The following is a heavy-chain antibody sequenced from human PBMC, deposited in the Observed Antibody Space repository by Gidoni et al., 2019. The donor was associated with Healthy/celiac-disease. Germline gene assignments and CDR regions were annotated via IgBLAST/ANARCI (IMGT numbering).Heavy chain of an antibody. Sequence: QVQLVESGGGVVQPGRSLGLSCAAFGFTFSSYAMHWVRQAPGKGLEWVAVISYDGSNKYYADSVKGRFTISRDNSKNTLYLQMNSLRAEDTAVYYCARQWLVAFDYWGQGTLVTVSS. CDR3: ARQWLVAFDY. CDR1: GFTFSSYA. J-gene: IGHJ4*02. V-gene: IGHV3-30-3*01. D-gene: IGHD6-19*01. CDR2: ISYDGSNK.